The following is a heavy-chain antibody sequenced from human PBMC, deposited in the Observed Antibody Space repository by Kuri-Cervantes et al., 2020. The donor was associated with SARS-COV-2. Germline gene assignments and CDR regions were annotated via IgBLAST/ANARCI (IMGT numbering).Heavy chain of an antibody. CDR2: ISGSGGST. J-gene: IGHJ6*03. V-gene: IGHV3-23*01. Sequence: GESLKISCAASGFTFSSYAMSWVRQAPGKGVEWVSAISGSGGSTYYANSVKGRFTISRDNSKNTMYLQMNSLTAEDTAVYYCARRGTYYYDSSGYPNYYYYYLDVWDKGTRVTVSS. CDR3: ARRGTYYYDSSGYPNYYYYYLDV. D-gene: IGHD3-22*01. CDR1: GFTFSSYA.